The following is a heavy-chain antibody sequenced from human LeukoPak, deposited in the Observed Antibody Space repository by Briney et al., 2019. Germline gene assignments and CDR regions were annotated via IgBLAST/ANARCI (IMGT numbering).Heavy chain of an antibody. CDR1: GGSFSGYY. D-gene: IGHD3-10*01. J-gene: IGHJ5*02. Sequence: SETLSLTCAVYGGSFSGYYWSWIRQPPGKGLEWIGEISHSGSTNYNPSLKSRVTISVDTSKNQSSLKLSSVTAADTAVYYCARDTYYYGSGSYWFDPWGQGTLVTVSS. CDR3: ARDTYYYGSGSYWFDP. CDR2: ISHSGST. V-gene: IGHV4-34*01.